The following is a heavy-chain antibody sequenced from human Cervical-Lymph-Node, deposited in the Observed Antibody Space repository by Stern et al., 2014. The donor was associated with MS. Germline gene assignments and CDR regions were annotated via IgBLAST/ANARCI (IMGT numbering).Heavy chain of an antibody. Sequence: VQLVESGAEVKKPGASVKVSCQASGYTFITYYMHWVRQAPGQGLEWIGMINHRGGRTIYAQKFQGRVTMTSDTSTSTLYMEFTSLRSEDTAVYYCARDPSDGGTFGAFDFWGQGKMVPVSS. V-gene: IGHV1-46*01. CDR3: ARDPSDGGTFGAFDF. J-gene: IGHJ3*01. CDR1: GYTFITYY. D-gene: IGHD2-15*01. CDR2: INHRGGRT.